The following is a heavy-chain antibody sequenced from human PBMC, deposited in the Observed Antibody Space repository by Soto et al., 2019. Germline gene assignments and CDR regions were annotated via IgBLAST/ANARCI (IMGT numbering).Heavy chain of an antibody. Sequence: EVQLVESGGGLVQPGGSLRLSCAASGFTFDDYAIHWVRQIPGKGLEWVSGISWNGDATGYADSVKGRFTISRDNAKNSLDLQMDCLKTEDTAMYYCANIPLYGSGFDCWGQGTLVTVSS. CDR1: GFTFDDYA. J-gene: IGHJ4*02. V-gene: IGHV3-9*01. CDR2: ISWNGDAT. D-gene: IGHD3-10*01. CDR3: ANIPLYGSGFDC.